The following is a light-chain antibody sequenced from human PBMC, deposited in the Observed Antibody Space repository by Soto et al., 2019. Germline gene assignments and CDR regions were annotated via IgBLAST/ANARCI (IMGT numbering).Light chain of an antibody. CDR1: SSNIGRNT. CDR3: AAWDDSLHGPV. CDR2: GNN. J-gene: IGLJ3*02. V-gene: IGLV1-44*01. Sequence: QSVLTQPPSASGTPGQRVTISCSGSSSNIGRNTVNWYQQLPGTAPKLLIYGNNQRPSGVPDRFSGSKSGTSASLAISGLQSEDEADYYCAAWDDSLHGPVFGGGNKLTVL.